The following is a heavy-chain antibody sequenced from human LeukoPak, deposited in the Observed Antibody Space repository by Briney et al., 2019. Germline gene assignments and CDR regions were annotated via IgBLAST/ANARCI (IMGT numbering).Heavy chain of an antibody. CDR1: GFIFSDYY. V-gene: IGHV3-11*01. D-gene: IGHD6-13*01. CDR2: ISAGGRTI. Sequence: GGSLRLSCAASGFIFSDYYMTWIRQAPGKGLEYIACISAGGRTIYYADSVKGRFTVSRDNAKNSLYLQIHSLRVEDTAMYYCSRAPSSTWYKASFDYWGQGTLVAVSS. CDR3: SRAPSSTWYKASFDY. J-gene: IGHJ4*02.